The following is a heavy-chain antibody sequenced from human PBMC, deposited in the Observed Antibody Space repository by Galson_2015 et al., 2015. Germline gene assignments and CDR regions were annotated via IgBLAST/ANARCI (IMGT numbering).Heavy chain of an antibody. CDR3: ARGSPKQWLVPDY. V-gene: IGHV7-4-1*02. Sequence: SCKASGYTFTSYAMNWVRQAPGQGLEWMGWINTNTGNPTYAQGFTGRFVFSLDTSVSTAYLQISSLKAEDAAVYYCARGSPKQWLVPDYWGQGTLVTVSS. CDR1: GYTFTSYA. J-gene: IGHJ4*02. CDR2: INTNTGNP. D-gene: IGHD6-19*01.